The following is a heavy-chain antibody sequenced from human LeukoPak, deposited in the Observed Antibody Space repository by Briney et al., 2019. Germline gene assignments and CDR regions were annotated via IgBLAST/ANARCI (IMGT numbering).Heavy chain of an antibody. CDR3: ARDYYDSSGYIIFDY. CDR1: GYTFTSYA. Sequence: ASVKVSCKASGYTFTSYAMHWVRQAPGQRLEWMGWINAGNGNTKYSQEFRGRVTITRDTSASTAYMELSSLRSEDMAVYYCARDYYDSSGYIIFDYWGQGTLVTVSS. V-gene: IGHV1-3*03. J-gene: IGHJ4*02. CDR2: INAGNGNT. D-gene: IGHD3-22*01.